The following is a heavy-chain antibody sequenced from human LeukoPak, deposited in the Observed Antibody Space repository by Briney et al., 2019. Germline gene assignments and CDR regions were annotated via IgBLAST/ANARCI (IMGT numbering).Heavy chain of an antibody. V-gene: IGHV3-66*01. CDR2: ISDGDIT. D-gene: IGHD3-22*01. Sequence: PGGSLRLSCAASGFTVSSNYMNWVRQAPGKGLEWVSVISDGDITYYADSVKGRFSISRDNSKNTLYLQMNDLRAEDTAVYYCASGQGFYYDSSGPVDYWGQGTLVTVSS. CDR1: GFTVSSNY. J-gene: IGHJ4*02. CDR3: ASGQGFYYDSSGPVDY.